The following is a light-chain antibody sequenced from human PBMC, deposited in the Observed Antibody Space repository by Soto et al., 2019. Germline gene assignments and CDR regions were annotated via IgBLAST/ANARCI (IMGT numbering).Light chain of an antibody. CDR1: SSNIGAGYD. CDR3: QSYDSSLSGYV. V-gene: IGLV1-40*01. Sequence: QSALTQPPSVSGAPGQRVTISCTGSSSNIGAGYDVPWYQQLPGTAPKLLIYGNSNRPSGVPDRFSGSKSGSSASLAITGRQDDDEADDYCQSYDSSLSGYVFGTGTKLTVL. CDR2: GNS. J-gene: IGLJ1*01.